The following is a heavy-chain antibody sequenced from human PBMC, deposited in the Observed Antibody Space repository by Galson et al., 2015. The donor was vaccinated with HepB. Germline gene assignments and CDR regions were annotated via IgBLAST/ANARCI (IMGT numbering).Heavy chain of an antibody. V-gene: IGHV4-30-2*01. D-gene: IGHD5-24*01. J-gene: IGHJ4*02. Sequence: TLSLTCAVYGGSISSGGYSWSWIRQPPGKGLEWIGYIYHSGSTYYNPSLKSRVTISVDRSKNQFSLKLSSVTAADTAVYYCARGGRRWLQLPEPYWGQGTLVTVSS. CDR2: IYHSGST. CDR3: ARGGRRWLQLPEPY. CDR1: GGSISSGGYS.